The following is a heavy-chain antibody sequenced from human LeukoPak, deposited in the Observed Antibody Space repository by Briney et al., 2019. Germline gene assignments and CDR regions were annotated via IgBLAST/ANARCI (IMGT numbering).Heavy chain of an antibody. Sequence: GESLQISSQGPGYTFTSYWIGWVRQLPGKGLEWMGTIYPGDSDTRYSPSFQGKVSISADKSINTAYLQWSSLKAADSAIYYCARLGTAIIAMYFDFWGQGTLVTVSS. J-gene: IGHJ4*02. D-gene: IGHD5-18*01. V-gene: IGHV5-51*01. CDR1: GYTFTSYW. CDR2: IYPGDSDT. CDR3: ARLGTAIIAMYFDF.